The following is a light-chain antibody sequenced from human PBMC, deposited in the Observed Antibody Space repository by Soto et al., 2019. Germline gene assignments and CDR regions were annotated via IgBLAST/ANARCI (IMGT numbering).Light chain of an antibody. V-gene: IGKV3D-15*01. J-gene: IGKJ5*01. CDR3: QQYKNWPPIT. Sequence: EIVLTQSPGTLSLSPGERATLSCRASQSVSNNYLAWYQQKPGQAPRLLIYGASNRATGIPDRFSGSGSGTEFTLTISSLQSEDFAVYFCQQYKNWPPITFGQGTRLEIK. CDR1: QSVSNN. CDR2: GAS.